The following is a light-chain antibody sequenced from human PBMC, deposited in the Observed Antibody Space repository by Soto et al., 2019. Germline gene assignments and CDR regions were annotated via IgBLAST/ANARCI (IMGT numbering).Light chain of an antibody. Sequence: EIVSTQSPAPLYWSAGDREPPPCQASQSVSNYVAWSQQRRGQAPRLRSYEASNRATGIPARVSGSGSGTDCRLTISSLEPEDFAVYYCQQYGDSPWTFGQGTKVDIK. CDR2: EAS. CDR1: QSVSNY. J-gene: IGKJ1*01. V-gene: IGKV3-11*01. CDR3: QQYGDSPWT.